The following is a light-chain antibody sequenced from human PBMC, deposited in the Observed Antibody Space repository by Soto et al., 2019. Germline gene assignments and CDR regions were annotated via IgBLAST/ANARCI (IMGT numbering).Light chain of an antibody. V-gene: IGLV1-40*01. CDR2: DNN. Sequence: QSALTQPPSVSGAPGQRVTISCTGSSSNIGAGYDVHWYQQLPGTAPKLLVYDNNYRPSGVPDRFSGSKSGTSASLAITGLQAEDEADYYCQSYDSSLSVVFGGGTKVTVL. CDR3: QSYDSSLSVV. J-gene: IGLJ3*02. CDR1: SSNIGAGYD.